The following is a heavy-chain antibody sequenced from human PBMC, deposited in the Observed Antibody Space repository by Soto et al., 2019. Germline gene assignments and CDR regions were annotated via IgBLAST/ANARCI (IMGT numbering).Heavy chain of an antibody. CDR1: GYTFTSYG. CDR2: ISAYNGNT. V-gene: IGHV1-18*01. Sequence: QVQLVQSGAEVKKPGASVKVSCKASGYTFTSYGISWVRQAPGQGLEWMGWISAYNGNTKDARKFQGRVTVTTDTPTSTADMEVRSLRSDDTAVYYCARDAAAGLNDYWGQGTLVTVSS. CDR3: ARDAAAGLNDY. J-gene: IGHJ4*02. D-gene: IGHD6-13*01.